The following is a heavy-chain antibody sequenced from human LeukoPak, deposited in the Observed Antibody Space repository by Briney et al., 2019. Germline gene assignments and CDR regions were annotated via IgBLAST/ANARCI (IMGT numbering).Heavy chain of an antibody. CDR2: IYYSGTT. Sequence: SETLSLTCTVSGGSISSYYWSWIRQPPGKGLEWIGYIYYSGTTNYNPSLKSRVTISVDTSKKEISLKLSSVTAADTAVYYCARGRYGTVSRGWFDPWGQGTLVTVSS. CDR3: ARGRYGTVSRGWFDP. D-gene: IGHD1-1*01. CDR1: GGSISSYY. J-gene: IGHJ5*02. V-gene: IGHV4-59*01.